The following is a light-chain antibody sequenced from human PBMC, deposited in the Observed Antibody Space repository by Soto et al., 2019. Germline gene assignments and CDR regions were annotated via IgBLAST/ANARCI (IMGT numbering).Light chain of an antibody. V-gene: IGKV3-11*01. J-gene: IGKJ3*01. Sequence: EIVLTQSPATLSLSPGERATLSCRASQSVSSYLAWYQQKPGQAPRLLIYDASNRATGIPARFSGSGSGTDFTLTISSLEPEDSAVYYCQQRSNWHFTFGPGTKVDIK. CDR2: DAS. CDR1: QSVSSY. CDR3: QQRSNWHFT.